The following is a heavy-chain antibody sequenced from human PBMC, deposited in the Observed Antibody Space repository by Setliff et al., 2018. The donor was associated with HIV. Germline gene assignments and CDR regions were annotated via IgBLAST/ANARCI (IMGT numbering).Heavy chain of an antibody. Sequence: ASETLSLTCAVSGGSVDSRDYYWGWIRQPPGKGLEWIGNILYGGTTYYTPSLKSRVSISVDTSRNQFSLRLNSVTAADTAVYYCARPTTGRGGGAAFDIWGQGTMVTVSS. CDR3: ARPTTGRGGGAAFDI. CDR2: ILYGGTT. D-gene: IGHD2-8*01. V-gene: IGHV4-39*01. CDR1: GGSVDSRDYY. J-gene: IGHJ3*02.